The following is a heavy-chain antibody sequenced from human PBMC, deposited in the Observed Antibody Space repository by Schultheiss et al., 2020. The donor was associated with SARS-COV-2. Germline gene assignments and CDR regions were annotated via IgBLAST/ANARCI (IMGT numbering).Heavy chain of an antibody. V-gene: IGHV4-59*01. Sequence: SQTLSLTCTVSGGSISSFYWTWIRQPPEKGLEWIGYIYYSGSTNYNPSLKSRVTISVDTSKNQFSLRLTSVTAADTAVYYCASPAVVGATLGYYYYYGMDVWGQGTTVTVSS. CDR2: IYYSGST. CDR3: ASPAVVGATLGYYYYYGMDV. CDR1: GGSISSFY. J-gene: IGHJ6*02. D-gene: IGHD1-26*01.